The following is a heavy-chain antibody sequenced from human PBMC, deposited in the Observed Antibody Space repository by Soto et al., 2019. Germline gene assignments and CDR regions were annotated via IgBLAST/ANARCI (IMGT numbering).Heavy chain of an antibody. V-gene: IGHV3-7*01. Sequence: GGSLRLSCAASGFTFSSYWMSWVRQAPGRGLEWVANIKQDGSEKYYVDSVKGRFTISRDNAKNSLYLQMNSLRAEDTAVYYCAKNDYGDHFDYWGQGTLVTVSS. J-gene: IGHJ4*02. CDR3: AKNDYGDHFDY. CDR1: GFTFSSYW. CDR2: IKQDGSEK. D-gene: IGHD4-17*01.